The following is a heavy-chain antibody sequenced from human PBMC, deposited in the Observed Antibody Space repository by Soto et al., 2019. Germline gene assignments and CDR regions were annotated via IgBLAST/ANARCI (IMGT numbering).Heavy chain of an antibody. CDR3: ARIPGIAVSGTS. V-gene: IGHV1-8*01. Sequence: ASVKVSCKASGYTFTSYDINWVRQATGQGLEWMGWMNPNSGNTGYAQKFQDRVTMTRNTSISTAYMELSGLGSEDTAVYYCARIPGIAVSGTSWGQGTLVTVSS. D-gene: IGHD6-19*01. J-gene: IGHJ5*02. CDR1: GYTFTSYD. CDR2: MNPNSGNT.